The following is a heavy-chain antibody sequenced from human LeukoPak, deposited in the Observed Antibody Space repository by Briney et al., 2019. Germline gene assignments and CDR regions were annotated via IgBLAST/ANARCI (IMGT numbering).Heavy chain of an antibody. Sequence: GGTLRLSCAASGFTFSSYGITWVRQAPGKGLEWVSAISGSGGSTYYADSVKGRFTISRDNSKNTLYLQMNSLRAEDTAVYYCAKDAAGVGATDNNDYWGQGTLVTVPS. CDR1: GFTFSSYG. CDR3: AKDAAGVGATDNNDY. J-gene: IGHJ4*02. V-gene: IGHV3-23*01. CDR2: ISGSGGST. D-gene: IGHD1-26*01.